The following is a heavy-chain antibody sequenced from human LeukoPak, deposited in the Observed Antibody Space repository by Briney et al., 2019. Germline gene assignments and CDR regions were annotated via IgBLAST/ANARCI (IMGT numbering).Heavy chain of an antibody. D-gene: IGHD6-6*01. J-gene: IGHJ6*03. V-gene: IGHV1-69*05. Sequence: ASVKVSCKASGGTFSSYAISWVRQAPGLGLEWMGGIIPIFGTANYAQKFQGRVTITTDESTSTAYMELSSLRSEDTAVYYCARAKQLVDYYYYMDVWGKGTTVTVSS. CDR3: ARAKQLVDYYYYMDV. CDR1: GGTFSSYA. CDR2: IIPIFGTA.